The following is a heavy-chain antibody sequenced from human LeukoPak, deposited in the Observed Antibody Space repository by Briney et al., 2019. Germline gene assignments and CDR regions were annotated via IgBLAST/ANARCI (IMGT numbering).Heavy chain of an antibody. CDR1: GFTFSDYY. D-gene: IGHD3-22*01. V-gene: IGHV3-66*01. CDR3: ARTESYDSAAYYAT. CDR2: IYNDGRT. J-gene: IGHJ5*02. Sequence: GGSLRLSCAASGFTFSDYYMSWVRQAPGNGLEWVSNIYNDGRTYYRDSVKGRFTISRDDSENTLYLQINYLRAEDTAVYYCARTESYDSAAYYATWGQGTLVTVSS.